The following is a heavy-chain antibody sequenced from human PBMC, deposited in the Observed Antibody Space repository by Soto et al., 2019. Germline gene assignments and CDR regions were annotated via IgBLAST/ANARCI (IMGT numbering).Heavy chain of an antibody. CDR2: IWYDGSNK. D-gene: IGHD4-4*01. V-gene: IGHV3-33*01. CDR1: GFTFSSYG. CDR3: ARDWKNTVFDFDY. Sequence: GGSLRLSCAASGFTFSSYGMHWVRQAPGKGLEWVAVIWYDGSNKYYADSVKGRFTISRDNSKNTLYLQMNSLRAEDTAVYYCARDWKNTVFDFDYWGQGTLVTVSS. J-gene: IGHJ4*02.